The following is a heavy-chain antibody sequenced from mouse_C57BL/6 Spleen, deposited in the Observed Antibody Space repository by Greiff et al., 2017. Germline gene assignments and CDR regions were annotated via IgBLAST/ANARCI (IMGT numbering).Heavy chain of an antibody. J-gene: IGHJ2*01. V-gene: IGHV5-17*01. CDR3: ARAGIDY. CDR1: GFTFSDYG. D-gene: IGHD4-1*01. CDR2: ISSGSSTI. Sequence: EVKLVESGGGFVKPGGSLKLSCAASGFTFSDYGMHWVRQAPEKGLEWVAYISSGSSTIYYADTVKGRFTISRANAKNTLFLQMTSLRSEDTAMYYCARAGIDYWGQGTTLTVSS.